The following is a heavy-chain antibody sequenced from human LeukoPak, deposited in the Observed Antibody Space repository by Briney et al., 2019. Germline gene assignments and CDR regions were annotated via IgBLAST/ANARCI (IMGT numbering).Heavy chain of an antibody. CDR3: AVNLRYCSGGSCYSGYYYFDY. CDR2: IYPGDSDT. J-gene: IGHJ4*02. Sequence: GESLKISCKGSGYSFTSYWIGWVRQMPGKGLEWTGVIYPGDSDTRYSPSFQGQVTISADKSISTAYRQWSSLKASDTAMYYCAVNLRYCSGGSCYSGYYYFDYWGQGTLGTVSS. D-gene: IGHD2-15*01. CDR1: GYSFTSYW. V-gene: IGHV5-51*01.